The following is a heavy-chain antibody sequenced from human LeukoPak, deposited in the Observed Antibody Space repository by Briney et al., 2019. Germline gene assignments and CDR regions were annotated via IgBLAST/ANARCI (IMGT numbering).Heavy chain of an antibody. Sequence: GGSLRLSCAASGFTFSSYAMRWVRQAPGKELEWVSAISGSGGSTYYADSVKGRLTISRENSKNTLYLQMNSLRAEDTAVYYCALERIRGYYYYYYMDVWGKGTTVTVSS. CDR3: ALERIRGYYYYYYMDV. CDR1: GFTFSSYA. CDR2: ISGSGGST. J-gene: IGHJ6*03. V-gene: IGHV3-23*01. D-gene: IGHD3-3*01.